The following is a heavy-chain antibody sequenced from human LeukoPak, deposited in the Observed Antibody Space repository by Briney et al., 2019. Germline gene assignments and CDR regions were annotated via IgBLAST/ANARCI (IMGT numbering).Heavy chain of an antibody. V-gene: IGHV1-24*01. D-gene: IGHD3-3*01. CDR2: FDPEDVET. Sequence: ASVKVSCKVSGYTLTELSMHWVRQAPGKGLEWMGGFDPEDVETIYAQKFQGRVTMTEDTSTDKAYMELSSLRSEDTAVYYCATGVVIEDYYFDYWGQGTLVTVSS. CDR1: GYTLTELS. CDR3: ATGVVIEDYYFDY. J-gene: IGHJ4*02.